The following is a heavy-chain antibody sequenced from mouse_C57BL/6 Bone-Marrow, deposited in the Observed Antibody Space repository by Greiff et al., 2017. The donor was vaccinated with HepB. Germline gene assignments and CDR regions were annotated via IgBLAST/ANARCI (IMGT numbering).Heavy chain of an antibody. V-gene: IGHV1-72*01. Sequence: VQLQQSGAELVKPGASVKLSCKASGYTFTSYWMHWVKQRPGRGLEWIGRIDPISGGTKYNEKFKSKATLTVDKPSSTAYMQLSSLTSEDSAVYYCARSHSSGPDYWGQGTTLTVSS. J-gene: IGHJ2*01. CDR1: GYTFTSYW. CDR3: ARSHSSGPDY. CDR2: IDPISGGT. D-gene: IGHD3-2*02.